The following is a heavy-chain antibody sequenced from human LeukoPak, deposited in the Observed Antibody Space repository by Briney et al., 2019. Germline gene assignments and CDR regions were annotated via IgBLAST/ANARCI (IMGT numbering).Heavy chain of an antibody. CDR1: GFTFDDYG. D-gene: IGHD3-22*01. CDR3: AKDLITMIVVVITFEY. V-gene: IGHV3-20*04. J-gene: IGHJ4*02. CDR2: INWNGDNT. Sequence: GGSLRLSCAASGFTFDDYGMSWVRQGPGKGLEWVSGINWNGDNTGYGDSVKGRFTISRDNAKNTLYLQMNSLRAEDTAVYYCAKDLITMIVVVITFEYWGQGTLVTVSS.